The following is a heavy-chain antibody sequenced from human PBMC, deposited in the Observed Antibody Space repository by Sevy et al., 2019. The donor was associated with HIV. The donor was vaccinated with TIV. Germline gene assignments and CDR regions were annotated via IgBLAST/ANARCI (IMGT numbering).Heavy chain of an antibody. V-gene: IGHV3-23*01. CDR2: LSFGCGEI. D-gene: IGHD2-8*01. CDR1: GFTFSKYS. CDR3: AREGCTRPHDH. J-gene: IGHJ4*02. Sequence: GGSLRLSCAASGFTFSKYSMSWVRQPPGKGVEWVSTLSFGCGEINYADSVKGRFTISRDNSKSSVYLQMNNLRPEDTAVYYCAREGCTRPHDHGGQGTLVTVSS.